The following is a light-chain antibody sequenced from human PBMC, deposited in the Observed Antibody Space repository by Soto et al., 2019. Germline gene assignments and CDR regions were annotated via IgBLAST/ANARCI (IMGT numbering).Light chain of an antibody. CDR1: SGSVSTNYS. J-gene: IGLJ3*02. Sequence: QTVVTQEPSFSVSPGGTVTLTCGLTSGSVSTNYSPAWYQQTPGQAPRALIYHTNTRSSGVPDRFSGSILGNRAALTISGAQADDESDYYCVLYITGGTWVFGGGTKLTVL. CDR3: VLYITGGTWV. CDR2: HTN. V-gene: IGLV8-61*01.